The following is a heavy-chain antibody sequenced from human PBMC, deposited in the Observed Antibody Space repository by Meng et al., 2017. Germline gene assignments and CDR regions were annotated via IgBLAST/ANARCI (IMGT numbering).Heavy chain of an antibody. Sequence: QVQLQQCGAGLLKPSEPLSLTCAVYGGSFSGYYWSWIRQPPGKGLEWIGEINHSGSTNYNPSLKSRVTISVDTSKNQFSLKLSSVTAADTAVYYCARGVQCSTSCYIDYWGQGTLVTVSS. CDR2: INHSGST. CDR1: GGSFSGYY. J-gene: IGHJ4*02. CDR3: ARGVQCSTSCYIDY. V-gene: IGHV4-34*01. D-gene: IGHD2-2*02.